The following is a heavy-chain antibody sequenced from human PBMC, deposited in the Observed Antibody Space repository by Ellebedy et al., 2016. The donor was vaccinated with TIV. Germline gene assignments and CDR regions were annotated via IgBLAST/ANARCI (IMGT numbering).Heavy chain of an antibody. V-gene: IGHV1-69*13. D-gene: IGHD3-10*01. CDR3: ARDRRDGMVPPVY. J-gene: IGHJ4*02. Sequence: AASVKVSCKASGGPFSSYVISWVRQAPGQGLEWMGGIIPIFGTANYAQRFQGRVTITADESTSTAYMELSSLRSEDTAVYYCARDRRDGMVPPVYWGQGTLVTVSS. CDR1: GGPFSSYV. CDR2: IIPIFGTA.